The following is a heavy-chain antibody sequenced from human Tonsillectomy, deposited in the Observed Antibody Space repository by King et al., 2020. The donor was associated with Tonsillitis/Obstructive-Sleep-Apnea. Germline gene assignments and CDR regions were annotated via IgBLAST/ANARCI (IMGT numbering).Heavy chain of an antibody. CDR2: ISYDGSNK. D-gene: IGHD1-7*01. V-gene: IGHV3-30*04. CDR1: GFTFSSYT. CDR3: ARQLELRIEDGMDV. Sequence: VQLVESGGGVVQPGRSLRLSCAASGFTFSSYTMHWVRQAPGKGLEWVAIISYDGSNKYYADSVKGRFTISRDNSKNTLYLQRNSLRAEDTAVYHCARQLELRIEDGMDVRGQGTTVTVS. J-gene: IGHJ6*02.